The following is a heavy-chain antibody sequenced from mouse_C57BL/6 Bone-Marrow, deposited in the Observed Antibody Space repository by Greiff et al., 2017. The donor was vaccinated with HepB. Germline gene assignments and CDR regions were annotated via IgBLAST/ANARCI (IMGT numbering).Heavy chain of an antibody. D-gene: IGHD1-1*01. V-gene: IGHV7-3*01. CDR1: GFTFTDYY. CDR2: IRNKANGYTT. CDR3: ARSYYYGSRGAYYYAMDY. Sequence: EVKLQESGGGLVQPGGSLSLSCAASGFTFTDYYMSWVRQPPGKALEWLGFIRNKANGYTTEYSASVKGRFTISRDNSQSILYLQMNALRAEDSATYYCARSYYYGSRGAYYYAMDYWGQGTSVTVSS. J-gene: IGHJ4*01.